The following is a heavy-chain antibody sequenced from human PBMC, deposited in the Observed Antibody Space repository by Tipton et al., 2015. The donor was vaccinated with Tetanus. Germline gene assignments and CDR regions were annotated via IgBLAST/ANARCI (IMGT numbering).Heavy chain of an antibody. CDR2: IFYSGRT. CDR3: ARTTRRWLHPDY. D-gene: IGHD5-24*01. V-gene: IGHV4-59*01. J-gene: IGHJ4*02. CDR1: GDSMTDFY. Sequence: TLSLTCNVSGDSMTDFYWSWIRQPPGKGLEWIAYIFYSGRTQYNPPLKSRATISVDTAKNQFSLQLASVTASDTAIYYCARTTRRWLHPDYWGQGTLVTVSS.